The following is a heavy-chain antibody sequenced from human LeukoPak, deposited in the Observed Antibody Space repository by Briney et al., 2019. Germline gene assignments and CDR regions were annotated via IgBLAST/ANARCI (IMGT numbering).Heavy chain of an antibody. CDR3: ARALYEYYYYYGMDV. D-gene: IGHD5/OR15-5a*01. CDR1: GFTVSSNY. V-gene: IGHV3-66*02. J-gene: IGHJ6*02. Sequence: GGSLRLSCAASGFTVSSNYMSWVRQAPGKGLEWVSVIYSGGSTYYADSVKGRFTISRDNSKNTLYLQMNSLRAEDTAVYYCARALYEYYYYYGMDVWGQGTTVTVSS. CDR2: IYSGGST.